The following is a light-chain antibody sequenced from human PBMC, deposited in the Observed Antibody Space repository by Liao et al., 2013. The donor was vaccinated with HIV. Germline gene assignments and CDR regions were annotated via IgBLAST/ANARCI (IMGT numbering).Light chain of an antibody. J-gene: IGLJ3*02. Sequence: SYEVTQPASVSVSPGQTATITCSGDKLGDKSVCWYQQRPGQSPVLVIYQDRKRPSGIPERFSGSNSGNTATLTISGTQAMDEADYYCQAWDSSTGVFGGGTQLTVL. CDR3: QAWDSSTGV. CDR1: KLGDKS. CDR2: QDR. V-gene: IGLV3-1*01.